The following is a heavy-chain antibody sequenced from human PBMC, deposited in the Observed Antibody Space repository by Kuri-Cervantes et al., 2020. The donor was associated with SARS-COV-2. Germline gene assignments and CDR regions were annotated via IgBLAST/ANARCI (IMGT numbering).Heavy chain of an antibody. V-gene: IGHV3-48*01. CDR2: ISSSSSTI. D-gene: IGHD6-19*01. CDR1: GFTFSSYS. J-gene: IGHJ4*02. CDR3: ARDSSSGWFSY. Sequence: GESLKISCAASGFTFSSYSMNWVRRAPGKGLEWVSYISSSSSTIYYADSVKGRFTISRDNAKNSLYLQMNSLRAEDTAVYYCARDSSSGWFSYWGQGTLVTVSS.